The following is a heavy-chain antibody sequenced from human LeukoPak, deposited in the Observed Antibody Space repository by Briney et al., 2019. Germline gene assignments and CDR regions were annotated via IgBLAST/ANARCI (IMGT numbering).Heavy chain of an antibody. CDR1: GFTLDYHA. Sequence: GGSLRLSCGASGFTLDYHALAWVGQTPEKGLEWISSISGTGGGTVYADSVKGRFSISRDNSNNTMSLQMNSLRVEDTAVYYRAKGHYYDSRGYRGDAFDRWGHGTMVTVSS. V-gene: IGHV3-23*01. J-gene: IGHJ3*02. D-gene: IGHD3-22*01. CDR3: AKGHYYDSRGYRGDAFDR. CDR2: ISGTGGGT.